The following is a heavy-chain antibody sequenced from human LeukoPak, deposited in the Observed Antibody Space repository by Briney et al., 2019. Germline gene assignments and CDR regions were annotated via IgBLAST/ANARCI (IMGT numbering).Heavy chain of an antibody. CDR2: INTNTGNP. V-gene: IGHV7-4-1*02. J-gene: IGHJ5*02. CDR1: GYTFTSYA. Sequence: ASVKVSCKASGYTFTSYAMNWVRQAPGQGLEWMGWINTNTGNPTYAQGFTGRFVFSLDTSVSTAYLQISSLKAEDTAVYYCARDVLVEMATDWFDPWGQGTLVTVSS. D-gene: IGHD5-24*01. CDR3: ARDVLVEMATDWFDP.